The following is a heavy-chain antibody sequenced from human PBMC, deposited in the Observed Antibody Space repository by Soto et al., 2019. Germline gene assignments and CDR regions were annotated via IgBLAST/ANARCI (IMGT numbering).Heavy chain of an antibody. CDR2: IIPILGIA. D-gene: IGHD5-12*01. J-gene: IGHJ5*02. CDR1: GGTFSSYT. V-gene: IGHV1-69*02. CDR3: ARGWGGYDSFIEVDP. Sequence: QVQLVQSGAEVKKPGSSVKVSCKASGGTFSSYTISWVRQAPGQGLEWMGRIIPILGIANYAQKFQGRVTIAADKSTSTAYMELSSLRSEDTAVYYCARGWGGYDSFIEVDPWGQGTLVTVSS.